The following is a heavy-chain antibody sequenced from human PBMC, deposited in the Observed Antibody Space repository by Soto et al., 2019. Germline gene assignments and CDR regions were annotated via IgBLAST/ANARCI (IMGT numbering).Heavy chain of an antibody. CDR1: GFTFRAYW. V-gene: IGHV3-7*03. CDR3: ARDVSPGSSSLYLDAFDI. CDR2: INRDGSKK. J-gene: IGHJ3*02. D-gene: IGHD6-13*01. Sequence: EVQLEESGGDLVQPGGSRRLSCPASGFTFRAYWMTWVRQAPGKGLEWVANINRDGSKKSYLDSVRGRFTISRDNVGNSLYLQMDSLRADDTALSYCARDVSPGSSSLYLDAFDIWGQGTMVTVSS.